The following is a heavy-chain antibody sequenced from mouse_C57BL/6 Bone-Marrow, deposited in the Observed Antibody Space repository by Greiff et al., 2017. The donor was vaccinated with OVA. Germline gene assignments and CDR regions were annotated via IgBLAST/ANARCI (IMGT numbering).Heavy chain of an antibody. J-gene: IGHJ4*01. CDR3: ARWQLRRQGYAMED. CDR2: IYPGDGDT. V-gene: IGHV1-82*01. Sequence: VQLQQSGPELVKPGASVKISCKASGYAFSSSWMNWVKQRPGKGLEWIGRIYPGDGDTNYNGKFKGKATLTADKSSSTAYMQLSSLTSEDSEVYSCARWQLRRQGYAMEDWGQGSSVTVSS. D-gene: IGHD6-1*01. CDR1: GYAFSSSW.